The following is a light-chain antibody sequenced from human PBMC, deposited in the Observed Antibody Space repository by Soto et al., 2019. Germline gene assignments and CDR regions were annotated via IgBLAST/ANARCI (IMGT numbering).Light chain of an antibody. V-gene: IGLV2-14*01. CDR1: SSDVGGYNY. CDR2: DVT. Sequence: QSALTQPASVSGSPGQSITISCTGTSSDVGGYNYVSWYQQHPVKAPKLMIYDVTNRPSGVSDRFSGSKSGNTASLTISGLQAEDEADYYCSSYTSSSIPHVFGTGTKLTVL. CDR3: SSYTSSSIPHV. J-gene: IGLJ1*01.